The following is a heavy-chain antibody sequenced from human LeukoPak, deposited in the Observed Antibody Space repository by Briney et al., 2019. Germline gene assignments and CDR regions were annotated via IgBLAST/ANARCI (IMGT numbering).Heavy chain of an antibody. CDR3: ASGVCSGASCYVHYYGLDV. CDR2: IWYDGSNK. J-gene: IGHJ6*02. Sequence: GRSLRLSCAASGFTFSSYGMHWVRQAPGKGLEWVAVIWYDGSNKYYADSVKGRFTISRDNSKNTLFLQMNNLRAEDTAVYFCASGVCSGASCYVHYYGLDVWGQGTTVTVSS. V-gene: IGHV3-33*01. CDR1: GFTFSSYG. D-gene: IGHD2-2*01.